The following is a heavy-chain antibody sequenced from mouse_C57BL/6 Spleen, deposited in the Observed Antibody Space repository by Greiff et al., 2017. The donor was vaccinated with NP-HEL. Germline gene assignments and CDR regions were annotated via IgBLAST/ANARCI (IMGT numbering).Heavy chain of an antibody. Sequence: EVHLVESGGDLVKPGGSLKLSCAASGFTFSSYGMSWVRQTPDKRLEWVATISSGGSYTYYLDSVKGRFTISRDNAKNTLYLQMSSLKSEDTAMYYCARQYYGSSYGVLAYWGQGTLVTVSA. J-gene: IGHJ3*01. CDR2: ISSGGSYT. CDR1: GFTFSSYG. V-gene: IGHV5-6*01. D-gene: IGHD1-1*01. CDR3: ARQYYGSSYGVLAY.